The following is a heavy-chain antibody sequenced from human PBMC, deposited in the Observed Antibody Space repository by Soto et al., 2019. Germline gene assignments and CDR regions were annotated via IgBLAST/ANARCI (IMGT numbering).Heavy chain of an antibody. CDR1: GGSISSGGYY. CDR2: IYYSGST. Sequence: PSETLPLTCTVSGGSISSGGYYWSWIRKHPGKGLEWIGYIYYSGSTYYNPSLKSRVTISVDTSKNQFSLKLSSVTAADPAVYYWARDPPRRYYYYGMDVWGQGTRVTVSS. J-gene: IGHJ6*02. CDR3: ARDPPRRYYYYGMDV. V-gene: IGHV4-31*03.